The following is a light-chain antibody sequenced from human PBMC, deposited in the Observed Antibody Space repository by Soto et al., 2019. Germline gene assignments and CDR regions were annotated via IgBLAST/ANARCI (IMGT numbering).Light chain of an antibody. CDR3: CSYAGSHFL. CDR1: SSDVGGYNY. V-gene: IGLV2-11*01. CDR2: DVS. J-gene: IGLJ2*01. Sequence: QSVLTQPRSVSGSPGQSVTISCTGTSSDVGGYNYVSWYQQHPGKAPKLMIYDVSRRPSGVPDRFSGSKSGNTASLTISGLQHEDEADYYCCSYAGSHFLFGGGTKVTVL.